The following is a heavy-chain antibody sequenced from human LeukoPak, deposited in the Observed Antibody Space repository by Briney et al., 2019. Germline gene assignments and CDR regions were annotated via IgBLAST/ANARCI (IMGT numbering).Heavy chain of an antibody. CDR3: ASYTEYQLLYGGWFDP. J-gene: IGHJ5*02. CDR1: GGSFSGYY. CDR2: INHSGST. V-gene: IGHV4-34*01. D-gene: IGHD2-2*02. Sequence: SETLSLTCAVYGGSFSGYYWSWIRQPPGKGLEWIGEINHSGSTNYNPSLRSRVTISVDTSKNQFSLKLSSVTAADTAVYYCASYTEYQLLYGGWFDPWGQGTLVTVSS.